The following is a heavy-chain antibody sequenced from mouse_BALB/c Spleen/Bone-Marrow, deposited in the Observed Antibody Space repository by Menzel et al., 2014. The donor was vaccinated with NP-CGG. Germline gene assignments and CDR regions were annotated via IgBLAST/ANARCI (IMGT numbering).Heavy chain of an antibody. V-gene: IGHV1S81*02. CDR2: ISPSNGGT. CDR3: TREGTFFAY. J-gene: IGHJ3*01. D-gene: IGHD3-3*01. CDR1: GYTFTSYY. Sequence: QVHVKQSGAELVKPGASVKLSCKSSGYTFTSYYMYWVKQRPGQGLEWIGGISPSNGGTNFNEKFKSKATLTVDKSSSTAYMQLSSLTSEDSAVYYCTREGTFFAYWGQGTLVTVSA.